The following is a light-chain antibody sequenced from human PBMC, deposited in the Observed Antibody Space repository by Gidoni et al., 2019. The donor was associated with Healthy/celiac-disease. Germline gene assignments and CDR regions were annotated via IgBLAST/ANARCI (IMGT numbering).Light chain of an antibody. Sequence: TGLSPSPGTLSLSPGERATLSCRASQSVSSSYLAWYQQKPGQAPRLLIYGASSRATGIPDRFSGSGSGTDFTLTISRLEPEDFAVYYCQQYGRSPWTFGQGTKVEIK. CDR2: GAS. CDR1: QSVSSSY. CDR3: QQYGRSPWT. J-gene: IGKJ1*01. V-gene: IGKV3-20*01.